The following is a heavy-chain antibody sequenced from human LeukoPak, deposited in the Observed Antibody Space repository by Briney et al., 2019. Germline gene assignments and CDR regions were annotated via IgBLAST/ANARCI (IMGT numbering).Heavy chain of an antibody. Sequence: ASVKVSCKASGYTFTSYGISWVRQAPGQGLEWMGWISAYNGNTNYAQKLQGRVTMTTDTSTSTAYMELRSLRSDDTAVYYCARDATYDSSGYRAYDIRGQGTMVTVSS. J-gene: IGHJ3*02. V-gene: IGHV1-18*01. CDR2: ISAYNGNT. CDR3: ARDATYDSSGYRAYDI. D-gene: IGHD3-22*01. CDR1: GYTFTSYG.